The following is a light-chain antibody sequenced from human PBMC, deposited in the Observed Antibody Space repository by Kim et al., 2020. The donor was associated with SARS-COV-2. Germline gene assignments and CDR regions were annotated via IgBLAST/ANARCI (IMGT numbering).Light chain of an antibody. CDR3: SSYGGSNNLI. V-gene: IGLV2-8*01. J-gene: IGLJ2*01. Sequence: GQSVTISCTGTIREVGCYNSVSWYQQHPGKAPKVMIYEVSKRPSGVPDRFSGSKSGNTASLTVSGLETEDEADYYCSSYGGSNNLIFGGGTQLTVL. CDR2: EVS. CDR1: IREVGCYNS.